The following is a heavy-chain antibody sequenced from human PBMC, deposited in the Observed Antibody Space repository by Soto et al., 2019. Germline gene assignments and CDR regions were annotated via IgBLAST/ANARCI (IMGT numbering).Heavy chain of an antibody. V-gene: IGHV1-3*01. CDR3: ARGIWTMTRGAYYFDN. CDR2: INAGNGHT. J-gene: IGHJ4*02. CDR1: GFIFTNHA. D-gene: IGHD3-10*01. Sequence: GASVKVSCKASGFIFTNHAMQWVRQAPGQRFEWMGWINAGNGHTRYSQNFQGRVTITRDTSASTVYMELTSLTPEDTAMYYCARGIWTMTRGAYYFDNWGPGTLVTVSS.